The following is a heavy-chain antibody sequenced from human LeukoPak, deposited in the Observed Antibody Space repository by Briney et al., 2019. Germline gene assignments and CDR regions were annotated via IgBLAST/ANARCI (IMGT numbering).Heavy chain of an antibody. V-gene: IGHV1-2*02. CDR1: GYTFTGYY. D-gene: IGHD6-19*01. CDR2: INPNSGGT. J-gene: IGHJ4*02. CDR3: ARVPISSGWSSGQSYYFDY. Sequence: ASVKVSCKASGYTFTGYYMHWVRQAPGQGLEWMGWINPNSGGTNYAQKFQGRVTMTRDTSIRTAYMELSRLRSDDTAVYYCARVPISSGWSSGQSYYFDYWGQGTLVTVSS.